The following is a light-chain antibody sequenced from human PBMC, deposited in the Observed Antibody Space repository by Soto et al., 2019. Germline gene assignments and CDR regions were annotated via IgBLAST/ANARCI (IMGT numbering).Light chain of an antibody. CDR1: QSITNY. Sequence: DIQMTQSPSSLSASVGDRVTITFRASQSITNYLNWYQQKPGKAPKLLIYAASNLQSGVPSRYSGRVSGTDFTLPISRLQPEDFATYYCQQTYSTPVTFGGGTKVEIK. J-gene: IGKJ4*01. CDR3: QQTYSTPVT. V-gene: IGKV1-39*01. CDR2: AAS.